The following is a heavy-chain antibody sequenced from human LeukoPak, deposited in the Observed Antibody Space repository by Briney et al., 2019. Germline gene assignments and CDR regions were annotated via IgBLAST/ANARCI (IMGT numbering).Heavy chain of an antibody. CDR3: ARDLEDIVVVPAALYYFDY. Sequence: ASVKVSCKASGYTFTSYYMHWVRQAPGQGLEWMGKINPSGGSTSYAQKFQGRVTMTRDTSTSTVYMELSSLRSEDTAVYYCARDLEDIVVVPAALYYFDYWGQGTLVTVSS. D-gene: IGHD2-2*01. V-gene: IGHV1-46*01. CDR1: GYTFTSYY. CDR2: INPSGGST. J-gene: IGHJ4*02.